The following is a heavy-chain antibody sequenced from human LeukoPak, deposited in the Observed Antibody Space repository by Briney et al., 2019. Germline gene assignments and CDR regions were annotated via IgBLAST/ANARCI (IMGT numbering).Heavy chain of an antibody. Sequence: GGSLRLSCAASGFTVSSNYMSWVRLAPGQGLEWVSVIYSGGSTYYADSVKGRFTISRDISKNTVYLQMNSLRAEDTAVYYCAKGGGSIGRSYYFDYWGQGILVTVSS. D-gene: IGHD2-15*01. CDR2: IYSGGST. CDR3: AKGGGSIGRSYYFDY. J-gene: IGHJ4*02. V-gene: IGHV3-53*01. CDR1: GFTVSSNY.